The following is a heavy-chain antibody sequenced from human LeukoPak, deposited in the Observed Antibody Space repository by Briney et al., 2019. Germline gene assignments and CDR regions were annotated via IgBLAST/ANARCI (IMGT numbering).Heavy chain of an antibody. V-gene: IGHV3-48*03. CDR2: ISSSGSTI. Sequence: GGSLRLSCAASGFTFSSYEMNWVRQAPGKRLEWVSYISSSGSTIYYADSVKGRFTISRDNAKNSLYLQMNSLRAGDTAVYYCATYGDFFDYWGQGTLVTVSS. D-gene: IGHD4-17*01. CDR1: GFTFSSYE. CDR3: ATYGDFFDY. J-gene: IGHJ4*02.